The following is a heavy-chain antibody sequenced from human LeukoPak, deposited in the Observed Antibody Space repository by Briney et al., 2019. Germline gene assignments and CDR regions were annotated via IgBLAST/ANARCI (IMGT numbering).Heavy chain of an antibody. CDR1: GFTFSSYG. J-gene: IGHJ4*02. V-gene: IGHV3-30*18. Sequence: GGSLRLSCAASGFTFSSYGMHWVRQAPGKGLEWVAVISYDGSNKYYADSVKGRFTISRDNSKNTLYLQMNSLRAEDTAVYYCAKDADDYGDLYYFDYWGQGILVTVSS. CDR2: ISYDGSNK. CDR3: AKDADDYGDLYYFDY. D-gene: IGHD4-17*01.